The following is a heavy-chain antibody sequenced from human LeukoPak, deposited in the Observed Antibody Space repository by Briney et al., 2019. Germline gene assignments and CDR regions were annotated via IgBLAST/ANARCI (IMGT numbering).Heavy chain of an antibody. Sequence: ASVKVSCKASGYTFTSYGINWVRQATGQGLEWMGWMNPNSGNTDYAQKFQGRVTLTRNTSISTAYMELSSLRSEDTAMYYCTRGGPVAGTHKYFQHWGQGTPVTVSS. CDR1: GYTFTSYG. V-gene: IGHV1-8*02. D-gene: IGHD6-19*01. CDR2: MNPNSGNT. J-gene: IGHJ1*01. CDR3: TRGGPVAGTHKYFQH.